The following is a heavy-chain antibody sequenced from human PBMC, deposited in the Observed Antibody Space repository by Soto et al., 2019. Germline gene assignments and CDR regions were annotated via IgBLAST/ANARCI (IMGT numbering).Heavy chain of an antibody. V-gene: IGHV3-30-3*01. CDR2: ISHDGNNK. D-gene: IGHD1-26*01. J-gene: IGHJ4*02. CDR1: GFTFSSYV. Sequence: QVQLVESGGGVVQPGRSLRLSCAASGFTFSSYVMHWVRQTPGRGPEWVAFISHDGNNKYYADSVKGRFTISRDNSENTLYLQMDSLRAEDTAVYYCARDDEGGSDCDLGYWGQGTLVTVSS. CDR3: ARDDEGGSDCDLGY.